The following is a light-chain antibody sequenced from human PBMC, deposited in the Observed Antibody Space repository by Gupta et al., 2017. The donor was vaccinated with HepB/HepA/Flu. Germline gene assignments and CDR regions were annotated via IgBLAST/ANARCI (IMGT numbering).Light chain of an antibody. J-gene: IGLJ3*02. CDR1: SSDVGRYRY. Sequence: GSLGRSVTISCPGTSSDVGRYRYVSWYQQRPGKAPNLMIYEVTKRPSGVPDRFSGSKSDNTASLTISGLQADDEADYYCFSYAGSYSWVFGGGTKLTVL. V-gene: IGLV2-11*01. CDR3: FSYAGSYSWV. CDR2: EVT.